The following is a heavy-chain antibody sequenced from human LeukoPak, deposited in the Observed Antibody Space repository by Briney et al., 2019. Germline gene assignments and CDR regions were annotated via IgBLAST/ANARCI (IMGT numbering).Heavy chain of an antibody. Sequence: PGGSLRLSCAASGFTFSSYGMHWVRQAPGKGLEGVAFIRYYGSNKYYADAVKSRFTISRDNTKNTLYLQMNSLRAEDTAVYYCAILIGAIVVVPAARPPFEYYFDYWGQGTLVTVSS. J-gene: IGHJ4*02. CDR3: AILIGAIVVVPAARPPFEYYFDY. CDR2: IRYYGSNK. D-gene: IGHD2-2*01. V-gene: IGHV3-30*02. CDR1: GFTFSSYG.